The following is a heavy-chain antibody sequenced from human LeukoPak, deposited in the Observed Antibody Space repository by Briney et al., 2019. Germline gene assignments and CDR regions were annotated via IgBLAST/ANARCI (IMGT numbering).Heavy chain of an antibody. CDR2: INYGGTT. D-gene: IGHD3-10*01. CDR3: ARYVVYGSGKYYFDY. Sequence: PSETLSLTCTVSGGSISSSNYFWSWIRQPPGQELEWIASINYGGTTYYNPSLKSRVTISVDTSRNQFSLRLTSVTAADTAVYLCARYVVYGSGKYYFDYWGQGSLVSVSS. J-gene: IGHJ4*02. V-gene: IGHV4-39*01. CDR1: GGSISSSNYF.